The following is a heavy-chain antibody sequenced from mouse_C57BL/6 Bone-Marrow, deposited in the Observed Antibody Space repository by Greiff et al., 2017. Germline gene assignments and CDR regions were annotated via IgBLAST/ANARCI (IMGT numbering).Heavy chain of an antibody. V-gene: IGHV1-85*01. D-gene: IGHD2-5*01. Sequence: QVQLQQSGPELVKPGASVKLSCKASGYTFTSYDINWVKQRPGQGLEWIGWIYPRDGRTKYNEKFKGKATLTVDTSSSTAYMELHSLTSEDSAVYVCAREDYSNLLDYWGQGTTLTVSS. CDR2: IYPRDGRT. CDR1: GYTFTSYD. J-gene: IGHJ2*01. CDR3: AREDYSNLLDY.